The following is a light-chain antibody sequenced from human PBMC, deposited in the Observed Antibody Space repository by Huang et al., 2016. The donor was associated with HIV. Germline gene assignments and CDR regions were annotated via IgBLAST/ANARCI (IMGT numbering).Light chain of an antibody. CDR3: QQYNNRPRT. CDR1: QGVSSN. CDR2: GAS. Sequence: ERVMTQSPDTLSLSPGERATLSCRASQGVSSNLAWYQQKPGQAPRLLIYGASTRVTGIPARFSGSGSETDFTLTIRSLQSEDSAVYYCQQYNNRPRTFGQGTKLEIK. V-gene: IGKV3-15*01. J-gene: IGKJ2*01.